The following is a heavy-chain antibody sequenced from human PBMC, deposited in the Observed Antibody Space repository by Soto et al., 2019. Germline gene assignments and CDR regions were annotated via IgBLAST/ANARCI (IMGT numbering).Heavy chain of an antibody. CDR3: VKLRLELLYLDS. CDR1: GFTFNRYG. CDR2: ISASGDNT. Sequence: PGGSLRLSCSASGFTFNRYGMSWVRQAPGKGLEWVSAISASGDNTYYADSVKGRFTISRDSSNNTLYLQMNSLRADDTALYYCVKLRLELLYLDSWGLGALVTVPQ. J-gene: IGHJ4*02. D-gene: IGHD1-7*01. V-gene: IGHV3-23*01.